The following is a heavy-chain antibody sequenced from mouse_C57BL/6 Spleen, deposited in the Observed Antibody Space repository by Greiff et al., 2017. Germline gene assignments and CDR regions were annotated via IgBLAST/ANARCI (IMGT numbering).Heavy chain of an antibody. D-gene: IGHD2-12*01. CDR3: ARHDQDYAMDY. Sequence: VKLMESGPELVKPGASVKISCKASGYAFSSSWMNWVKQRPGKGLEWIGRIYPGDGDTNYNGKFKGKATLTADKSSSTAYMQLSSLTSEDSAVYFCARHDQDYAMDYWGQGTSVTVSS. CDR2: IYPGDGDT. J-gene: IGHJ4*01. V-gene: IGHV1-82*01. CDR1: GYAFSSSW.